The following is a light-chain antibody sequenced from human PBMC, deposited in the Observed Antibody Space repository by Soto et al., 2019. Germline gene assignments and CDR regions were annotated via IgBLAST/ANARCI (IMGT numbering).Light chain of an antibody. CDR3: QQDNSLPVT. CDR1: QGISSW. V-gene: IGKV1-12*01. Sequence: DIQMTQSPSSVSASVGDRVTITCRASQGISSWLAWYQQKPGQAPRLLIYCGSTLQSGVPSRFRGSVSGSDFTLTISSLQPEDVATYYCQQDNSLPVTFGGGTRVDIK. CDR2: CGS. J-gene: IGKJ4*01.